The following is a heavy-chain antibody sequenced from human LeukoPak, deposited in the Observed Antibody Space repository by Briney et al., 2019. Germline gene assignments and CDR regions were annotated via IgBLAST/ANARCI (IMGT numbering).Heavy chain of an antibody. J-gene: IGHJ4*02. CDR2: ISIPTFT. Sequence: PGESLRLSCAASGFTFREYSMGWVPQVPGGGLELVSAISIPTFTLYADPVKGRFIISRDNSKNTLYLQMDNLRAEDTAVYYCVKERDRGVDVADDFDLWGQGTLVTVPS. D-gene: IGHD6-19*01. V-gene: IGHV3-23*01. CDR1: GFTFREYS. CDR3: VKERDRGVDVADDFDL.